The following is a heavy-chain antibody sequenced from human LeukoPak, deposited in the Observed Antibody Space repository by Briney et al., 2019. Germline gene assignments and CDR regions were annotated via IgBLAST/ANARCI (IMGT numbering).Heavy chain of an antibody. D-gene: IGHD3-3*01. CDR2: IYYSGST. Sequence: SETLSLTCTVSGGSISSYYWSWIRQPPGKGLEWIGYIYYSGSTNYNPSLKSRVTISVDTSKNQFSLKLSSVTAADTSVYYCAGGGEEWFPLDYSGMDVWGQGTTVTVSS. CDR3: AGGGEEWFPLDYSGMDV. CDR1: GGSISSYY. J-gene: IGHJ6*02. V-gene: IGHV4-59*08.